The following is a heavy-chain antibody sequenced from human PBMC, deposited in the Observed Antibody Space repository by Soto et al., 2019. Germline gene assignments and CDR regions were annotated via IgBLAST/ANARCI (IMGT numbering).Heavy chain of an antibody. CDR3: AKGDDYYDSSGYPWLDY. CDR2: ISGSGGST. CDR1: GFTFSSYS. D-gene: IGHD3-22*01. V-gene: IGHV3-23*04. Sequence: EVQLVESGGGLVKPGGSLRLSCAASGFTFSSYSMNWVRQAPGKGLEWVSAISGSGGSTYYADSVKGRFTISRDNSKNTLYLQMNSLRAEDTAVYYCAKGDDYYDSSGYPWLDYWGQGTLVTVSS. J-gene: IGHJ4*02.